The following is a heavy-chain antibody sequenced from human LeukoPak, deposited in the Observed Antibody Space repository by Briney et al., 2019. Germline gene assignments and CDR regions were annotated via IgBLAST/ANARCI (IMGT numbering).Heavy chain of an antibody. CDR2: TYTSGST. CDR3: ARDRPLGYCSSTSCYPYYYGMDV. D-gene: IGHD2-2*01. CDR1: GGSISSYY. V-gene: IGHV4-4*07. J-gene: IGHJ6*02. Sequence: SETLSLTCTVSGGSISSYYWSWIRQPAGKGLEWIGRTYTSGSTNYNPSLKSRVTMSVDTSKNQFSLKLSSVTAADTAVYYCARDRPLGYCSSTSCYPYYYGMDVWGQGTTVTVSS.